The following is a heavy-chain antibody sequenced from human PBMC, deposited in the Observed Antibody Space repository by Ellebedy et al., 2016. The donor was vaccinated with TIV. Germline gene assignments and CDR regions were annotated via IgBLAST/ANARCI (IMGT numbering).Heavy chain of an antibody. J-gene: IGHJ6*02. CDR3: ARAPLEGAALTIYGGVFAMDV. CDR2: IIPIFGTP. Sequence: AASVKVSCKASGGTFRSFAISWVRQAPGEGLEWMGGIIPIFGTPNYAQKFQGRVTISADELETTSYMQLRSLRSDDTAVYYCARAPLEGAALTIYGGVFAMDVWGQGTAVTVSS. D-gene: IGHD3-3*01. CDR1: GGTFRSFA. V-gene: IGHV1-69*13.